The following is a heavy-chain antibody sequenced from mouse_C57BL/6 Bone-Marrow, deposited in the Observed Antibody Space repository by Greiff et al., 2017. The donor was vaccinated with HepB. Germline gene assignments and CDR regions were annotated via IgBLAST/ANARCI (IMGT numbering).Heavy chain of an antibody. J-gene: IGHJ4*01. CDR2: ISYDGSN. CDR3: ARVPIYDYDGYYAMDY. D-gene: IGHD2-4*01. CDR1: GYSITSGYY. Sequence: ESGPGLVKPSQSLSLTCSVTGYSITSGYYWNWIRQFPGNKLEWMGYISYDGSNNYNPSLKNRISITRDTSKNQFFLKLNSVTTEDTATYDCARVPIYDYDGYYAMDYWGQGTSVTVSS. V-gene: IGHV3-6*01.